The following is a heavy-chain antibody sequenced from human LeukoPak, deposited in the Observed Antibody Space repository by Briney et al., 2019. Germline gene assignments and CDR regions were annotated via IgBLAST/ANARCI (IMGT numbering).Heavy chain of an antibody. Sequence: SETLSLTCTVSGYSISSGYYWSWIRQPPGKGLEGIGYTYYSGSTNYNPSLKSRGTISVDTSKNQFSLRLNSVTAADTAVYYCARVTEYYGSGRRHNYYSYYMDVWGQGTMVTVSS. D-gene: IGHD3-10*01. J-gene: IGHJ6*03. CDR2: TYYSGST. CDR3: ARVTEYYGSGRRHNYYSYYMDV. CDR1: GYSISSGYY. V-gene: IGHV4-61*01.